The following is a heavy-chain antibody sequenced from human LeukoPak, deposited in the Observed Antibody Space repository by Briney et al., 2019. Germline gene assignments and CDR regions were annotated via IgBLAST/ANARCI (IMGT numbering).Heavy chain of an antibody. J-gene: IGHJ2*01. CDR3: ARRGFYYDSSGYYHYWYFDL. Sequence: PSETLSLTCTVSGYSISSGYYWGWIRQPPGKGLEWIGSIYHSGSTYYNPSLKSRVTISVDTSKNQFSLKLSSVTAADTAVYYCARRGFYYDSSGYYHYWYFDLWGRGTLVTVSS. CDR1: GYSISSGYY. V-gene: IGHV4-38-2*02. D-gene: IGHD3-22*01. CDR2: IYHSGST.